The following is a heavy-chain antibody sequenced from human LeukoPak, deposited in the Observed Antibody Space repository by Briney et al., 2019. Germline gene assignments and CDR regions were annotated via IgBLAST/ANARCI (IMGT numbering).Heavy chain of an antibody. J-gene: IGHJ3*02. V-gene: IGHV4-34*01. D-gene: IGHD3-22*01. CDR3: ARVDDSSGNDAFDI. CDR1: GGSFSGYY. Sequence: NPSETLSLTCAVYGGSFSGYYWSWIRQPPGKGLEWIGEINHSGSTNYNPSLESRVTISVDTSKNQFSLKLSSVTAADTAVYYCARVDDSSGNDAFDIWGQGTMVTVSS. CDR2: INHSGST.